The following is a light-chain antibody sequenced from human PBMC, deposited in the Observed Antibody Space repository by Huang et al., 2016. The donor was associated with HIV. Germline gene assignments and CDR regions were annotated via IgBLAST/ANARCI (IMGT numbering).Light chain of an antibody. Sequence: EIVMTQSPATLSVSPGERATLSCRASQSVSSYFAWYQQKPGQAPGLLIYGASTRATGIPARVSGSGSGTEFTLTISSLQSEDFAVYYCQQYNNWPPTWTFGQGTKVEIK. J-gene: IGKJ1*01. CDR3: QQYNNWPPTWT. CDR1: QSVSSY. V-gene: IGKV3-15*01. CDR2: GAS.